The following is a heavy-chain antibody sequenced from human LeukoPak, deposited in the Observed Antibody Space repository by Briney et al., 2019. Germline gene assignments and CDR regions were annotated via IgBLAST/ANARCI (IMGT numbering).Heavy chain of an antibody. V-gene: IGHV4-39*01. CDR2: IYYSGNT. J-gene: IGHJ4*02. D-gene: IGHD5-12*01. Sequence: SETLSLTCTVSGGSISSSSYYWGSIRQPPGKGLEWIGSIYYSGNTYYNPSLKSRVTISVDTSKNQFSLKLSSVTAADTAVYYCARQQNRGYGLPFDYWGQGTLVTVSS. CDR3: ARQQNRGYGLPFDY. CDR1: GGSISSSSYY.